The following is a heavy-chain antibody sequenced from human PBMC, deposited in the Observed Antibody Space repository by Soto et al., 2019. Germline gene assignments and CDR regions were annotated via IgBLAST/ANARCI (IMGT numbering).Heavy chain of an antibody. Sequence: QVQLQESGPGLVKPSGTLSLTCVVSGVSISSHEWWTWVRQPPGKGLEWIGESHESGNTNYNSSLGSRVIISVDKSKNQFSLKLSSVTVADTAVYYCATKGSSRCYWGQGTLVTVSS. CDR3: ATKGSSRCY. D-gene: IGHD6-13*01. CDR1: GVSISSHEW. CDR2: SHESGNT. V-gene: IGHV4-4*02. J-gene: IGHJ4*02.